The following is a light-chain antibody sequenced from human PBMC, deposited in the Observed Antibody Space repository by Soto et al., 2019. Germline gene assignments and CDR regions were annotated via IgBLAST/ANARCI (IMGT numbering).Light chain of an antibody. Sequence: QSVLTQPASVSGPPGQSITISCTGTSSDVGSYNLVSWYQQYPGKAPKFIIYEVSKRPSGVSNRFSGSKSGNTASLTISGLQAEDEADYYCCSYAGSTTHVVFGGGTQLTVL. CDR1: SSDVGSYNL. CDR2: EVS. CDR3: CSYAGSTTHVV. J-gene: IGLJ2*01. V-gene: IGLV2-23*02.